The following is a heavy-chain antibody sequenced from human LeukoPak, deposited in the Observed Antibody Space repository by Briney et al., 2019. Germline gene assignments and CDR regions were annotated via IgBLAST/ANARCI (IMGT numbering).Heavy chain of an antibody. CDR2: ISSSSSYI. J-gene: IGHJ4*02. Sequence: KSGGSLRLSCAASGFTFSSYSMNWVRQAPGKGLEWVSSISSSSSYIYYADSVKGRFTISRDNSNNTLYLQMSRLRVEDRAVYYCTKGPRGSYDYWGQGTLVTVSS. D-gene: IGHD1-26*01. CDR1: GFTFSSYS. CDR3: TKGPRGSYDY. V-gene: IGHV3-21*04.